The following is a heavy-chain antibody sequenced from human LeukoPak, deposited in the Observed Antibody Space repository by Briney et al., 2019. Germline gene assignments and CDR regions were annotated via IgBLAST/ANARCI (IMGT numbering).Heavy chain of an antibody. CDR3: ARSIGYDFWSGYYAPRGAFDI. CDR2: ISYDGSNK. D-gene: IGHD3-3*01. Sequence: PGRSLRLSCAASGFTFSSYAMHWVHQAPGKGLEWVAVISYDGSNKYYADSVKGRFTISRDNSKNTLYLQMNSLRAEDTAVYYCARSIGYDFWSGYYAPRGAFDIWGQGTMVTVSS. J-gene: IGHJ3*02. V-gene: IGHV3-30-3*01. CDR1: GFTFSSYA.